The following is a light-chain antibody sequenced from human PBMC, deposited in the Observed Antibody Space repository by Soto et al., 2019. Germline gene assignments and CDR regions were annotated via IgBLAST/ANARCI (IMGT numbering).Light chain of an antibody. V-gene: IGKV3-20*01. Sequence: EIVLTQSPGTLSLSPGERVTLSCRASQSVRSSYLAWYQQKPGQAPRLLIYGASSRATGIPDRFSGSGSGTDFTLTIRRLGPEDFAVYCCQQYGSSPYTFGEGTKLEI. CDR3: QQYGSSPYT. CDR1: QSVRSSY. J-gene: IGKJ2*01. CDR2: GAS.